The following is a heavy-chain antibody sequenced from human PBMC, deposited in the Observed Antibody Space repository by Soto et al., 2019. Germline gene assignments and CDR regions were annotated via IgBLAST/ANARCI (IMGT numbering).Heavy chain of an antibody. D-gene: IGHD3-3*01. Sequence: EVQLVESGGGLVQPGGSLRLSCAASGFTYISNWMHWVRQAPGKGLVWVSRINSDGSSTSYAESVKGRFTISRDNAKKTXXLQMNSLRAEDTAVYHCAMWNFWSGTPPLDYGMDVWGQGTTVTVSS. CDR2: INSDGSST. CDR3: AMWNFWSGTPPLDYGMDV. V-gene: IGHV3-74*01. CDR1: GFTYISNW. J-gene: IGHJ6*02.